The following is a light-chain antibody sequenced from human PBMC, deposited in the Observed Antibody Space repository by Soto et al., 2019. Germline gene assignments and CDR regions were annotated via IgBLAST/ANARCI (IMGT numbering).Light chain of an antibody. CDR3: QQYNNWPAIN. V-gene: IGKV3-15*01. J-gene: IGKJ5*01. Sequence: EIVITQSPATLSVSPVERATLSFRASQSVSSNLAWHRQKPGQAPRILMYDASTRATGIPARFSGSGSGTEFTLTIRSLQSEDFAVYYCQQYNNWPAINCGKGKRREIK. CDR1: QSVSSN. CDR2: DAS.